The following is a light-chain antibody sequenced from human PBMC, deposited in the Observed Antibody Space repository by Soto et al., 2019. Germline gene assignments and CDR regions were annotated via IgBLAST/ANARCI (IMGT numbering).Light chain of an antibody. V-gene: IGLV2-23*01. CDR1: SSDVGSYNL. Sequence: QSALTQPASVSGSPGQSITISCTGTSSDVGSYNLVSWYQQYPGKAPKLLIYEATKRPSGVSNRFSGSKSGNTASLTISGLQAEDEADYYCCSYAGSSTFYVFGTATKLTVL. CDR2: EAT. CDR3: CSYAGSSTFYV. J-gene: IGLJ1*01.